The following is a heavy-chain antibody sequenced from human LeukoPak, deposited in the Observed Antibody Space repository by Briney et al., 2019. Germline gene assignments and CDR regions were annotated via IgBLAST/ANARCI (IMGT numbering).Heavy chain of an antibody. J-gene: IGHJ4*02. Sequence: HTGGSRRPSCAASGLTLSSNVMTWVRQVPGKRLERVSLISGTVGATYYADSVNGQFTISRDNSKHALYLQMNGLRVEDTAVYYCAHGYAKGWSPDYWGQGTQVTVSS. CDR3: AHGYAKGWSPDY. CDR1: GLTLSSNV. CDR2: ISGTVGAT. V-gene: IGHV3-23*01. D-gene: IGHD2-2*01.